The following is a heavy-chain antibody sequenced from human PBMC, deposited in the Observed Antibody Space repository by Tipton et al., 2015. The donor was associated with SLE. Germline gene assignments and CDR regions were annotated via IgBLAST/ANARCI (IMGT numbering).Heavy chain of an antibody. Sequence: QSGPEVKKPGSSVKASCKASGGTFSSYAISWVRQAPGQGLEWMGRIIPILGIANYAQKFQGRVTITADKSTSTAYMELSSLRSEDTAVYYCARDSGLDYFDYWGQGTLVTVSS. CDR3: ARDSGLDYFDY. CDR1: GGTFSSYA. J-gene: IGHJ4*02. V-gene: IGHV1-69*04. CDR2: IIPILGIA. D-gene: IGHD3/OR15-3a*01.